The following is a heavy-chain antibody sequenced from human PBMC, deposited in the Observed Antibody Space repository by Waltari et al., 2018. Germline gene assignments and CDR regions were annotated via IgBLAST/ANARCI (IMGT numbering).Heavy chain of an antibody. CDR2: ISWNRGTI. V-gene: IGHV3-9*01. J-gene: IGHJ4*02. D-gene: IGHD5-18*01. CDR3: VKAAGGYAEDYFDN. Sequence: EVHPVQSGGGSVQPGRTLRFSCVTSAVTFDDSAMHWGRQVPGKGLQLIAGISWNRGTIRYVDSVKGRFTISRDNARNPVFLQMDSLRAEDTAFYYCVKAAGGYAEDYFDNWGQGTMVTVSS. CDR1: AVTFDDSA.